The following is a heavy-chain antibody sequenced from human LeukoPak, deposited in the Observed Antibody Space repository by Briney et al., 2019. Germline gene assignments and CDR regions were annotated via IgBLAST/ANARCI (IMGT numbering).Heavy chain of an antibody. CDR1: GFTFNNYV. J-gene: IGHJ4*02. CDR2: IVGSGGGT. D-gene: IGHD3-3*01. CDR3: ARDRNTDFWSGYYTNYFDY. Sequence: GGSLRLSCAASGFTFNNYVMSWVRQAPGKGLEWVSGIVGSGGGTFYADSVKGRFTISRDNAKNLLHLQMNSLRAEDTAVYYCARDRNTDFWSGYYTNYFDYWGQGTLVTVSS. V-gene: IGHV3-23*01.